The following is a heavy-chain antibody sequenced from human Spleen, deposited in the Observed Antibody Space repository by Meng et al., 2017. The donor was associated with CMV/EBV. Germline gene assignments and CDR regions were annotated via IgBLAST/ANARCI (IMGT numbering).Heavy chain of an antibody. CDR3: AKVKRTLGWYFYGMDV. D-gene: IGHD3-16*01. V-gene: IGHV3-7*01. CDR1: GFTFSSYA. CDR2: IKQDGSEK. Sequence: GGSLRLSCAASGFTFSSYAMHWVRQTPGKGLEWLANIKQDGSEKYFVDSVKGRFTISRDNTKNSVYLQMNSLRAEDTAVYYCAKVKRTLGWYFYGMDVWGQGTTVTVSS. J-gene: IGHJ6*02.